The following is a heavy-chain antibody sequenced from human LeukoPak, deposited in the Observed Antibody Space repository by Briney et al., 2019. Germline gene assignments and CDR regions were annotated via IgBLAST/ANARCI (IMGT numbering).Heavy chain of an antibody. D-gene: IGHD6-19*01. CDR3: ARDSGRGWYEFR. J-gene: IGHJ4*02. CDR1: GYTFANYA. CDR2: INTRSGDT. Sequence: PVASVKVSCKASGYTFANYAIHWVRQAPGQRLEWMGWINTRSGDTEYSYEFQGRVTITRDIAESIASMELRSLRSDDMGVYYCARDSGRGWYEFRWGQGTLVTVSS. V-gene: IGHV1-3*03.